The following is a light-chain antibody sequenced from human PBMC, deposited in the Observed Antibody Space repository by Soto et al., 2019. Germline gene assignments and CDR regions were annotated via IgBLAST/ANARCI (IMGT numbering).Light chain of an antibody. Sequence: DIVMTQSPLSLPVTPGEPVSISCRSSQSLLHSNGYNYLDWYLQKPGQSPQLVIYLGSNRASGVPDRFSGSGSGTDFTPKISRVEAEDVGVYYCMQALQTPLYTFGQGTKLEIK. CDR3: MQALQTPLYT. CDR1: QSLLHSNGYNY. J-gene: IGKJ2*01. CDR2: LGS. V-gene: IGKV2-28*01.